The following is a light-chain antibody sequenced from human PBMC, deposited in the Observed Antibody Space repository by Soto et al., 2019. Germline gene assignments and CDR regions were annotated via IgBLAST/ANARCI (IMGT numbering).Light chain of an antibody. Sequence: DIQMTQSPSTLSGSVGDRVTITCRASQTISSWLAWYQQKPGKAPKLLIYKASTLKSGAPSRFSGSGSGTDFTPTISSLQSEDFAVYYCQQYNNWPQTFGQGTKV. CDR3: QQYNNWPQT. J-gene: IGKJ1*01. CDR1: QTISSW. CDR2: KAS. V-gene: IGKV1-5*03.